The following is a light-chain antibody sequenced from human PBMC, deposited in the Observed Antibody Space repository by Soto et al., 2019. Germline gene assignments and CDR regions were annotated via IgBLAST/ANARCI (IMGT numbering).Light chain of an antibody. J-gene: IGLJ1*01. CDR2: EVS. Sequence: QSVLTQPPSASGSPGQSVTISCTGASSEVGGYNYVSWYQQHPGKAHKLMIYEVSKRPSGVPDRFSGSKSGNTASLTVSGLQAEDEADYYCRPYAGSNNYVFGTGTKVTVL. V-gene: IGLV2-8*01. CDR3: RPYAGSNNYV. CDR1: SSEVGGYNY.